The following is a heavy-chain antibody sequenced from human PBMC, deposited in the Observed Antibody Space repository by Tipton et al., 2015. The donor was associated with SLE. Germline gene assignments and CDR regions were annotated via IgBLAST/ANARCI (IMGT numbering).Heavy chain of an antibody. V-gene: IGHV4-31*03. CDR3: ARERRYQGVKGGHAFDL. Sequence: TLSLTCTVSGRYISSGGYYWSWIRQHPGKGLGWIGYIYYSGSTYYNPSLKMRVTISVDTSKNQFSLKLSSLTAADTAVYYCARERRYQGVKGGHAFDLWGQGTMVTVPS. CDR1: GRYISSGGYY. D-gene: IGHD2-2*01. CDR2: IYYSGST. J-gene: IGHJ3*01.